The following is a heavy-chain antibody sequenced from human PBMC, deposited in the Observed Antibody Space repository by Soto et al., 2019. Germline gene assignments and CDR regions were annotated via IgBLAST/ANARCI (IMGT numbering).Heavy chain of an antibody. CDR1: GGSISSSSYY. Sequence: LSETLSLTCTVSGGSISSSSYYWGWIRQPPGKGLEWIGSIYYSGSTYYNPSLKSRVTISVDTSKNQFSLKLSSVTAADTAVYYCARQLNAFDPWGQGTLVTVSS. CDR2: IYYSGST. J-gene: IGHJ5*02. CDR3: ARQLNAFDP. V-gene: IGHV4-39*01.